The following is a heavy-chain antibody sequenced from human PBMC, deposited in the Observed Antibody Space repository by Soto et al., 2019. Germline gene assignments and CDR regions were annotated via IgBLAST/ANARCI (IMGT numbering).Heavy chain of an antibody. CDR1: GGSVSSSSCY. CDR3: ARDKITGLFDY. D-gene: IGHD2-8*02. CDR2: IYYSGST. V-gene: IGHV4-39*02. Sequence: PSETLSLTCTVSGGSVSSSSCYWGWICQPPGKGLEWIGSIYYSGSTYYNPSLTSRVTISVDTSKNQFSLKLSSVTAADTAVYYCARDKITGLFDYWGQGTLVTVSS. J-gene: IGHJ4*02.